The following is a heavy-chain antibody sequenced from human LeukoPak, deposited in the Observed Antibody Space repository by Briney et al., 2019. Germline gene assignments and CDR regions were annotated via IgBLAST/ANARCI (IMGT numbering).Heavy chain of an antibody. D-gene: IGHD6-19*01. CDR1: GGTFISYV. CDR3: ARTSSGWSSWGEYYYYYMDV. CDR2: IIPIFCTA. J-gene: IGHJ6*03. V-gene: IGHV1-69*13. Sequence: ASVKVSCKASGGTFISYVISWVRQAPGQGVEWMGGIIPIFCTANYAQKFQSRVTITADESTSTAYMELSSLKAEDTAVYYCARTSSGWSSWGEYYYYYMDVWCKGTTVTGSS.